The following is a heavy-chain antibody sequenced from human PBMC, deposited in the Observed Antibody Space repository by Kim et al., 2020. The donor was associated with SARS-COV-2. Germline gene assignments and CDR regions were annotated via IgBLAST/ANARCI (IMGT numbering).Heavy chain of an antibody. CDR3: AHSDRGGYPSLCAFDI. CDR2: IYWDDDK. Sequence: SGPTLVKPTQTLTLTYTFSGFSLSTSGVGVGWIRQPPGKALEWLALIYWDDDKRYSPSLKSRLTITKDTSKNQVVLTMTNMDPVDTATYYCAHSDRGGYPSLCAFDIWGQGTMVTVSS. V-gene: IGHV2-5*02. J-gene: IGHJ3*02. CDR1: GFSLSTSGVG. D-gene: IGHD3-22*01.